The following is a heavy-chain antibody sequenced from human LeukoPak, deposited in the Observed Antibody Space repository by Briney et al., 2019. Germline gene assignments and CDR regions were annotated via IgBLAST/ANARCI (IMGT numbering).Heavy chain of an antibody. D-gene: IGHD3-3*01. J-gene: IGHJ6*03. Sequence: GGSLRLSCAASGFTFSGYTMIWVRQAPGKGLEWVSSISSSGSTIHYADSVKGRFTISRDNAENSLYLQMSSLRAEDTAVYYCARRVHDFWSGYYVSPYYYYMDVWGKGTTVTVSS. CDR2: ISSSGSTI. V-gene: IGHV3-48*01. CDR1: GFTFSGYT. CDR3: ARRVHDFWSGYYVSPYYYYMDV.